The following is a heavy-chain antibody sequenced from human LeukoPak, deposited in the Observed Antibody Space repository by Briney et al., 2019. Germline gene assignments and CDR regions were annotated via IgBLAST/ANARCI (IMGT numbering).Heavy chain of an antibody. CDR3: ARDIAAAGTFGY. D-gene: IGHD6-13*01. CDR1: GFTFSSNY. J-gene: IGHJ4*02. V-gene: IGHV3-53*01. CDR2: IYSGGST. Sequence: GGSLRLSCVASGFTFSSNYMSWVRQAPGKGLEWVSVIYSGGSTYYADSVKGRFTISRDNSKNTLYLQMNSLRAEDTAVYYCARDIAAAGTFGYWGQGTLVTVSS.